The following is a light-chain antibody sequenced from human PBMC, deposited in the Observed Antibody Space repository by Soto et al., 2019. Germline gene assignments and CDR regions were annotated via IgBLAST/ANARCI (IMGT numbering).Light chain of an antibody. V-gene: IGLV2-8*01. CDR1: KSDIGVYDF. J-gene: IGLJ1*01. CDR2: EVV. CDR3: KSYAGSNTYV. Sequence: QSALTQPPSASGSPGQSVTISCTGTKSDIGVYDFVSWYQHHPGKAPRLIIYEVVQRPSGVPDRFSGSKSGNTASLTVSGLQAEDEADYFCKSYAGSNTYVFGSGTK.